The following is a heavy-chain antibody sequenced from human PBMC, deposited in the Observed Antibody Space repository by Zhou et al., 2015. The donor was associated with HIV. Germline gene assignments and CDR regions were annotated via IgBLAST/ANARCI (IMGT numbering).Heavy chain of an antibody. CDR3: ARDRISNDDYGDYESGY. D-gene: IGHD4-17*01. Sequence: QVQLVQSGAEVKKPGSSVKVSCKASGGTFSSYAISWVRQAPGQGLEWMGGIIPIFGTANYAQKFQGRVTITADESTSTAYMELSSLRSEDTAVYYCARDRISNDDYGDYESGYWGQGTLVTVSS. J-gene: IGHJ4*02. CDR1: GGTFSSYA. CDR2: IIPIFGTA. V-gene: IGHV1-69*01.